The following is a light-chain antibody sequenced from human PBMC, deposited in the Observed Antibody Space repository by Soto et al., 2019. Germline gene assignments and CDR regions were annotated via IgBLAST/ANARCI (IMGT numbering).Light chain of an antibody. CDR2: WAS. CDR1: QSFLFSSNNKNY. Sequence: DIVMTQSPDSLAVSLGERATINCKSSQSFLFSSNNKNYLAWYQQKPGQPPKLLIYWASTRESGVPDRFSGSGSGTDFTLTISALQAEDVAVYYCQQYHTTPLSFGGGTKVEIK. CDR3: QQYHTTPLS. J-gene: IGKJ4*01. V-gene: IGKV4-1*01.